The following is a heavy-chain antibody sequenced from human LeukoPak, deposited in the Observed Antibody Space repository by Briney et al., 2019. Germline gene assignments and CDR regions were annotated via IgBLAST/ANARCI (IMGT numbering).Heavy chain of an antibody. J-gene: IGHJ4*02. CDR1: GFTFSDYW. CDR3: ARNPRNLGYGDY. V-gene: IGHV3-7*01. CDR2: IKQDGSEM. D-gene: IGHD2-15*01. Sequence: GGSLRLSCAASGFTFSDYWRTWVRQAPGKGLEWVANIKQDGSEMYYVDSVKGRFTISRDNAKNSLYLQMKSLRAEDTAVYYCARNPRNLGYGDYWGQGTLVTVSS.